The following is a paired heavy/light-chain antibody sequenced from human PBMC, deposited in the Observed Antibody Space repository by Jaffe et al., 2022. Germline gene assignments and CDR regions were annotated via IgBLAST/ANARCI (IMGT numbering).Heavy chain of an antibody. D-gene: IGHD3-22*01. CDR2: IYYSGST. CDR3: ARGLRGGYYDSSGYYYWYFDL. J-gene: IGHJ2*01. Sequence: QVQLQESGPGLVKPSETLSLTCTVSGGSISSYYWSWIRQPPGKGLEWIGYIYYSGSTNYNPSLKSRVTISVDTSKNQFSLKLSSVTAADTAVYYCARGLRGGYYDSSGYYYWYFDLWGRGTLVTVSS. V-gene: IGHV4-59*01. CDR1: GGSISSYY.
Light chain of an antibody. Sequence: VIWMTQSPSLLSASTGDRVTISCRMSQGISSYLAWYQQKPGKAPELLIYAASTLQSGVPSRFSGSGSGTDFTLTISCLQSEDFATYYCQQYYSFPPAFGQGTKVEIK. V-gene: IGKV1D-8*01. CDR3: QQYYSFPPA. J-gene: IGKJ1*01. CDR2: AAS. CDR1: QGISSY.